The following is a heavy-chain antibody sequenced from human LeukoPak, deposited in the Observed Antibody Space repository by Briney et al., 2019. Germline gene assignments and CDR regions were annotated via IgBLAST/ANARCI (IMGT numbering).Heavy chain of an antibody. CDR1: GFTFSSYA. D-gene: IGHD3-9*01. J-gene: IGHJ4*01. CDR2: ISHDGSNK. CDR3: ARVVAPYDILTYFDY. Sequence: GGSLRLSCAASGFTFSSYAMHWVRQAPGKGLEWVAVISHDGSNKYYADSVKGRFTISRDNSKNTLYLQMNSLRAEDTAVYYCARVVAPYDILTYFDYWGHGTLVTVSS. V-gene: IGHV3-30-3*01.